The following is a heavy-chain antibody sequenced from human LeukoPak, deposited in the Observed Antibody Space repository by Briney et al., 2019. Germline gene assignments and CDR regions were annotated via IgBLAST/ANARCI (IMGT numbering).Heavy chain of an antibody. CDR3: AISGLGFGEFRGLDY. CDR2: IFSSGPT. D-gene: IGHD3-10*01. V-gene: IGHV3-53*01. J-gene: IGHJ4*02. Sequence: AGGSLRLSCAASGFTFSDYYMSWVRQAPGEGLEWVSVIFSSGPTYYADSVKGRFTISRDASKNALYLQMNSLRAEDTAVYYCAISGLGFGEFRGLDYWGQGTLVTVSS. CDR1: GFTFSDYY.